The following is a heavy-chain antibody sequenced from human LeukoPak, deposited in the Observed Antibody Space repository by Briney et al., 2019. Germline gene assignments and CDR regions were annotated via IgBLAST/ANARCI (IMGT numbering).Heavy chain of an antibody. V-gene: IGHV4-4*07. D-gene: IGHD3-3*01. CDR3: ARDESTIFDTAHYYMDV. Sequence: SDTLSLTCTVSGGSISSYYWSWVRQPAGKGLEWIGRIYTSGSTDYNPSLKSRVTMSVDTSKNQFSLKLSSVTAADTAVYYCARDESTIFDTAHYYMDVWGKGTTVTVSS. CDR2: IYTSGST. CDR1: GGSISSYY. J-gene: IGHJ6*03.